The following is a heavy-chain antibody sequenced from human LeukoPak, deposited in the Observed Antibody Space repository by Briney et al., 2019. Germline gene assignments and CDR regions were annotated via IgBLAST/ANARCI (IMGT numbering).Heavy chain of an antibody. CDR1: GGSISGWY. J-gene: IGHJ1*01. D-gene: IGHD6-19*01. V-gene: IGHV4-59*01. CDR3: ARVSYTTGGRAEYFQH. CDR2: IYGSGYT. Sequence: SETLSLTCTVSGGSISGWYWSWIRQPPGKGLEWIGNIYGSGYTNYNPSLKSRVTMSIDTSKNHFSLKLTSVTAADTATYYCARVSYTTGGRAEYFQHWGQGTLVTVSS.